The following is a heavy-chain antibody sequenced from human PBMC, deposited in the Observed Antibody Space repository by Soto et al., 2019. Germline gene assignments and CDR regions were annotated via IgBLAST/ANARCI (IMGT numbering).Heavy chain of an antibody. CDR3: ARDMYSSDYFVKWFEP. CDR2: ISHDGINK. CDR1: GFSFSSYA. J-gene: IGHJ5*02. V-gene: IGHV3-30-3*01. D-gene: IGHD6-19*01. Sequence: QVRLVASGGGVVQPGRSLRLSCTASGFSFSSYAMYWFRQPPGKGLEWVAVISHDGINKHYADSVKGPVTVSRDNSNHSLELQLNSLRGEDTAMYYCARDMYSSDYFVKWFEPWGQGTLVTVSS.